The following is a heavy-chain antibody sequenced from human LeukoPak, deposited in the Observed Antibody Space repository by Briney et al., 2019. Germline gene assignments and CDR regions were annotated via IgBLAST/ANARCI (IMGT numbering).Heavy chain of an antibody. CDR2: IYHSGST. D-gene: IGHD4-23*01. V-gene: IGHV4-30-2*01. CDR1: GGSISSGGYS. Sequence: SQTLSLTCAVSGGSISSGGYSWSWIRQPPGKGLEWIGYIYHSGSTYYNPSLKSRVTISVDTSKNQFSLNLSSVTAADTAVYYCARGNGGYYYYGMDVWGQGTTVAVSS. CDR3: ARGNGGYYYYGMDV. J-gene: IGHJ6*02.